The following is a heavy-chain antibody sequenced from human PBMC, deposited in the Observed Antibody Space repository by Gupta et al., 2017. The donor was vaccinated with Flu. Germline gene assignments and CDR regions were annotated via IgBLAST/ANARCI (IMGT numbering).Heavy chain of an antibody. Sequence: EVQLLESGGGLVQPGGSLTPSCRASGFTFSSYAMSWVRQDPGKGLEWVSAISGSGGSTYYADSVKGRFTISRDNSKNTLYLQMNSLRAEDTAVYYCAGATTIFDRGLYYNYYGMDVWGQGTTVTVSS. V-gene: IGHV3-23*01. CDR3: AGATTIFDRGLYYNYYGMDV. J-gene: IGHJ6*02. CDR1: GFTFSSYA. CDR2: ISGSGGST. D-gene: IGHD1-26*01.